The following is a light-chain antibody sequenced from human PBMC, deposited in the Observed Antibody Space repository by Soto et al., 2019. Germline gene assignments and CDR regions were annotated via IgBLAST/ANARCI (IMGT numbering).Light chain of an antibody. CDR3: QQVKSNPYT. V-gene: IGKV1-9*01. CDR1: QGISSY. CDR2: GAS. J-gene: IGKJ2*01. Sequence: DIQLTQSPSFLSASVGDRVTITCRASQGISSYLAWYQQKPGKAPKLLIYGASTLQSGVPSRFSGSGSGTEFSLTISSLQPEDFATYYCQQVKSNPYTFGQGTKLEIK.